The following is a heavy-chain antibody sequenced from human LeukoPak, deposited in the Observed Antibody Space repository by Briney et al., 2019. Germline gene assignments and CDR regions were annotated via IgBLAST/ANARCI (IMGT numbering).Heavy chain of an antibody. Sequence: PSETLSLTCTVSGYSISSGYYWGWIRQPPGKGLEWIGSIYHSGSTYYNPSLKSRVTISVDTSKNQFSLKLTSVTAADTAVYYCARLTDDSTGFPDYWGQGTLVTVSS. CDR1: GYSISSGYY. V-gene: IGHV4-38-2*02. J-gene: IGHJ4*02. CDR2: IYHSGST. CDR3: ARLTDDSTGFPDY. D-gene: IGHD3-22*01.